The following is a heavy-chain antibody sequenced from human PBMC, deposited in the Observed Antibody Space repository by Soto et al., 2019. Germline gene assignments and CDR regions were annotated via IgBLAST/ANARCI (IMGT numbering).Heavy chain of an antibody. CDR2: IYHLGGT. J-gene: IGHJ6*02. V-gene: IGHV4-4*02. CDR3: ATMKKPRGYYYGLNV. CDR1: GDSVRSSNW. Sequence: SETLSLTCAVSGDSVRSSNWWTWVRQSPGKGLEWIGEIYHLGGTNYNPSLKSRVTISVDMAKNQVSLKLSSVTAADTAVYYCATMKKPRGYYYGLNVWGQGTTVTVSS.